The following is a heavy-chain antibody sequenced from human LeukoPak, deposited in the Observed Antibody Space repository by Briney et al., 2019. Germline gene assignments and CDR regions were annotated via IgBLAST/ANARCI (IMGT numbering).Heavy chain of an antibody. D-gene: IGHD2-2*01. CDR1: GFTFSSYA. J-gene: IGHJ4*02. CDR3: AKTTDCSGSSCYAAGGY. Sequence: GGSLRLSCSASGFTFSSYAMHWVRQAPGKGLEYVSAISSNGGSTYYADSVKGRFTISRDNSKNTLYLQMNSLRAEDTAVYYCAKTTDCSGSSCYAAGGYWGQGTLVSVSS. CDR2: ISSNGGST. V-gene: IGHV3-64*04.